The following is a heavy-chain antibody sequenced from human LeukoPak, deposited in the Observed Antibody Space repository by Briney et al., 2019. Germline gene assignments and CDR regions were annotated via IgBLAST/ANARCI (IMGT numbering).Heavy chain of an antibody. CDR3: ARGSSVGPSKGYYYYMDV. D-gene: IGHD3-10*01. CDR2: INWNGGST. Sequence: PGRSLRLSCAASGFTFDDYGMSWVRQAPGKGLEWVSGINWNGGSTGYADSVKGRFTISRDNAKNSLYLQMNSLRAEDTALYYCARGSSVGPSKGYYYYMDVWGKGTTVTVSS. CDR1: GFTFDDYG. J-gene: IGHJ6*03. V-gene: IGHV3-20*04.